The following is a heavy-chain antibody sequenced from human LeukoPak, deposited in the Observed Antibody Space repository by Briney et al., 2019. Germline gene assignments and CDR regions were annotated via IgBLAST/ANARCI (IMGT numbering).Heavy chain of an antibody. V-gene: IGHV4-59*11. D-gene: IGHD5-18*01. CDR1: GGSINNHI. CDR2: ISYSGSA. J-gene: IGHJ4*02. Sequence: AETLSLTCSVSGGSINNHIWSWIRQPPGKGLEWIGYISYSGSANYNPSLKSRVTISVDTSKNQFSLKVTSVTAADTAVYYCARETAMVLDYWGQGTLVTVSS. CDR3: ARETAMVLDY.